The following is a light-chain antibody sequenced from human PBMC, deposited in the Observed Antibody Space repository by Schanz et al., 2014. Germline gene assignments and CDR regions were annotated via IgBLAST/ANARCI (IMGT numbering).Light chain of an antibody. V-gene: IGLV2-11*01. CDR1: SSDVGGYNY. Sequence: QSALTQPRSVSGSPGQSVTISCTGTSSDVGGYNYVSWYQQHPGKAPKLMIYDVNNRPSGVSNRFSGSKSGNTASLTISGLQAEDEADYYCSSYAGSINWVFGGGTKLTVL. CDR3: SSYAGSINWV. J-gene: IGLJ3*02. CDR2: DVN.